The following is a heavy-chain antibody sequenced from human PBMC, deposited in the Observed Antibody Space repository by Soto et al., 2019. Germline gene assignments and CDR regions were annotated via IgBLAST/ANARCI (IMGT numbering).Heavy chain of an antibody. V-gene: IGHV1-69*01. Sequence: QMQLVQSGAEVKERGSSVKISCKTSGGTFNTYALTWVRQAPGQGLEWIGGIIPIFGIKNVAQRFQGRGTINADASLTTAYMEMTSLRSDDTAVYYCAKEAGDHWGQGTLVTVSS. CDR2: IIPIFGIK. J-gene: IGHJ4*02. CDR1: GGTFNTYA. D-gene: IGHD3-10*01. CDR3: AKEAGDH.